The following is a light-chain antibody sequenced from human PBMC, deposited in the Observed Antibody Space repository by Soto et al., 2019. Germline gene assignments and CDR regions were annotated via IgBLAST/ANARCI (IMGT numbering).Light chain of an antibody. V-gene: IGLV1-51*01. CDR2: DNN. CDR3: GAWDSSLSVYV. Sequence: QSVLTQPPSVSVAPGQKVTISCSGSSSNIGNNYVSWYQQLPGTAPKLLIYDNNKRPSGIPDRFSGSKSGTSATLGITGLQTGDEADYYCGAWDSSLSVYVFATGTKLTVL. CDR1: SSNIGNNY. J-gene: IGLJ1*01.